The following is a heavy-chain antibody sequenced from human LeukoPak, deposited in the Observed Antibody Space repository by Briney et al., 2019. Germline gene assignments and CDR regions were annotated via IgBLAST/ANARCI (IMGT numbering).Heavy chain of an antibody. CDR1: GGTFSSYA. V-gene: IGHV1-69*05. D-gene: IGHD2-15*01. J-gene: IGHJ4*02. Sequence: SVKVSCKASGGTFSSYAISWVRQAPGQGLEWMGGIIPIFGTANYAQKFQGRVTITTDESTSTAYMELSSLRSEDTAVYYCAGGYCSGGSCYSGFFDYWGQGTLVTVSS. CDR3: AGGYCSGGSCYSGFFDY. CDR2: IIPIFGTA.